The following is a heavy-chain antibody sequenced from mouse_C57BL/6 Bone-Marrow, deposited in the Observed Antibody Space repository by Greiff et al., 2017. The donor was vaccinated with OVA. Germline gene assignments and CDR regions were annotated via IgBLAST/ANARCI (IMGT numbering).Heavy chain of an antibody. CDR2: IWGVGST. V-gene: IGHV2-6*01. CDR3: ASRGERGAMDY. CDR1: GFSLTSYG. Sequence: QVHVKQSGPGLVAPSQSLSITCTVSGFSLTSYGVDWVRQSPGKGLEWLGVIWGVGSTNYNSALKSRLSISKDNSKSQVFLKMNSLQTDDTAMYYCASRGERGAMDYWGQGTSVTVSS. J-gene: IGHJ4*01.